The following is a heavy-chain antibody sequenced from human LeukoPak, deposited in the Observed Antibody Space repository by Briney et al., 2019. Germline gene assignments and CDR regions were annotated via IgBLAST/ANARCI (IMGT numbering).Heavy chain of an antibody. CDR3: ARDRAVAGTGREGFDY. CDR2: IYSAGST. J-gene: IGHJ4*02. CDR1: GFTVSSNY. Sequence: GGSLRLSCAASGFTVSSNYMSWVRQTPGKGLEWVSVIYSAGSTYYADSVKGRFTISRDNSKNTLYLQMSSLRAEDTAAYYCARDRAVAGTGREGFDYWGQGTLVTVSS. V-gene: IGHV3-66*01. D-gene: IGHD6-19*01.